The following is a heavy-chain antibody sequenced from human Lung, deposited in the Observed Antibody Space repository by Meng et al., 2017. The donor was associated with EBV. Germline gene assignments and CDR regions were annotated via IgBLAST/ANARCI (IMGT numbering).Heavy chain of an antibody. Sequence: EVQLLVSXXGXVXXVXXLRCSCAASGFTFSSYAMNWVRQAPGKGLEWVSGISASGGSTYYADSVKGRFTISRDNSKNTVSLQMNSLRAEDTAVYYCAKDGGDWPNFDYWGQGILVTVSS. D-gene: IGHD2-21*02. J-gene: IGHJ4*02. V-gene: IGHV3-23*01. CDR3: AKDGGDWPNFDY. CDR1: GFTFSSYA. CDR2: ISASGGST.